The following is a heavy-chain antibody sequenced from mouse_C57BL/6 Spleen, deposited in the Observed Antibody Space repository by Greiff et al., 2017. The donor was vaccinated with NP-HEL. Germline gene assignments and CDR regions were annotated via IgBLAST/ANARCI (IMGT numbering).Heavy chain of an antibody. CDR2: IYPRDGST. CDR1: GYTFTSYD. D-gene: IGHD4-1*01. CDR3: ARGGLTGTGYYFDY. Sequence: VHLVESGPELVKPGASVKLSCKASGYTFTSYDINWVKQRPGQGLEWIGWIYPRDGSTKYNEKFKGKATLTVDTSSSTAYMELHSLTSEDAAVYFCARGGLTGTGYYFDYWGQGTTLTVSS. J-gene: IGHJ2*01. V-gene: IGHV1-85*01.